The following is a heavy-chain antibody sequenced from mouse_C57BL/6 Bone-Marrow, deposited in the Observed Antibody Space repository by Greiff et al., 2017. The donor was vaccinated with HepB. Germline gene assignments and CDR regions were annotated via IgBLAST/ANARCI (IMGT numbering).Heavy chain of an antibody. J-gene: IGHJ4*01. CDR2: IDPENGDT. CDR1: GFNIKDDY. D-gene: IGHD5-1-1*01. Sequence: QLQQSGAELVRPGASVKLSCTASGFNIKDDYMHWVKQRPEQGLEWIGWIDPENGDTEYASKFQGKATITADTSSNTAYLQLSSLTSEDTAVYYCTTGSNTMDYWGQGTSVTVSS. CDR3: TTGSNTMDY. V-gene: IGHV14-4*01.